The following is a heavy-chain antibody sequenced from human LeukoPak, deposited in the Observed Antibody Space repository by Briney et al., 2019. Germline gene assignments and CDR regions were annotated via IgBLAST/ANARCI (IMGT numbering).Heavy chain of an antibody. CDR2: MNPNSGKT. D-gene: IGHD3-10*01. Sequence: ASVKVSCKASGNTFSNYDMNWVRQAPGQGLEWVGWMNPNSGKTGYAQKFQGRVSMTRDTFISTAYMELSGLRPEDTAVYYCARAPASYGSGNDYSNDYGMGVWGQGTTLTVTS. CDR3: ARAPASYGSGNDYSNDYGMGV. V-gene: IGHV1-8*01. J-gene: IGHJ6*02. CDR1: GNTFSNYD.